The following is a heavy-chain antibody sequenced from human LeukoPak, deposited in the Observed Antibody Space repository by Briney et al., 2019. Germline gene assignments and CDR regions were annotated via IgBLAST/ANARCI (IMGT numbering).Heavy chain of an antibody. CDR3: ARRLTHSYGYVWFDP. J-gene: IGHJ5*02. CDR2: IDPSDSYT. D-gene: IGHD5-18*01. V-gene: IGHV5-10-1*01. Sequence: GESLKISCKGSGYSFTSYWISWVRQMPGKGLEWMGRIDPSDSYTNYSPSFQGHVPISADKSISTAYLQWSSLKASDTAMYHCARRLTHSYGYVWFDPWGQGTLVTVSS. CDR1: GYSFTSYW.